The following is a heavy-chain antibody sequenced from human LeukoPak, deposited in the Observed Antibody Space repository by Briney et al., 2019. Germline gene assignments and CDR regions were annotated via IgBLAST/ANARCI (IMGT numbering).Heavy chain of an antibody. CDR3: ARQAACSGDCYYRHFDY. CDR1: GFSFSSYT. D-gene: IGHD2-21*02. Sequence: PGGSLRLSCAASGFSFSSYTMDWVRQPPGKGLEWVSYITNTGKTIFYADSVKGRFTISRDNAKNSLFLQMDSLRVEDTAVYYCARQAACSGDCYYRHFDYWGQGALVAVSS. J-gene: IGHJ4*02. V-gene: IGHV3-48*01. CDR2: ITNTGKTI.